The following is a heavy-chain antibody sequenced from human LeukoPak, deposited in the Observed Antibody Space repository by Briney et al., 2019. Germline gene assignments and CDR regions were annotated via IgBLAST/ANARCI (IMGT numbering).Heavy chain of an antibody. Sequence: ASVKVSCKTSGYTFTDYYMHWVRQAPGQGLEWMGWISPSSGDTSYAQKFQGRVTMTRDTSISTVDMDLSGLTSDDTAVFYCARGREIHGASDIKLEDYWGQGTLVTVSS. CDR2: ISPSSGDT. J-gene: IGHJ4*02. D-gene: IGHD1-26*01. CDR3: ARGREIHGASDIKLEDY. V-gene: IGHV1-2*02. CDR1: GYTFTDYY.